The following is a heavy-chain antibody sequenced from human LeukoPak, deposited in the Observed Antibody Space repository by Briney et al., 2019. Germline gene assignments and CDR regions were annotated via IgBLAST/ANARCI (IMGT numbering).Heavy chain of an antibody. CDR2: IYPGDSDT. CDR3: ARHAYGSGSPRYWFDP. V-gene: IGHV5-51*01. Sequence: GESLKISCKVSEYSFTNYWIGWVRQMPGKGLEWMGIIYPGDSDTRYSPSFQGQVTISADKAISTVYLQWSSLKASDTAMYYCARHAYGSGSPRYWFDPWGQGTLVTVSS. J-gene: IGHJ5*02. CDR1: EYSFTNYW. D-gene: IGHD3-10*01.